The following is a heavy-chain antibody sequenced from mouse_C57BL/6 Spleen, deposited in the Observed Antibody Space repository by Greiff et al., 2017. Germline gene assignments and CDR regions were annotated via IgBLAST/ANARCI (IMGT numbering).Heavy chain of an antibody. CDR3: ARSIYDGYYDAMDY. Sequence: QVQLKQSGPELVKPGASVKISCKASGYAFSSSWMNWVKQRPGKGLEWIGRIYPGDGDTNYNGKFKGKATLTADKSSSTAYMQLSSLTSEDSAVYFCARSIYDGYYDAMDYWGQGTSVTVSS. CDR2: IYPGDGDT. J-gene: IGHJ4*01. D-gene: IGHD2-3*01. V-gene: IGHV1-82*01. CDR1: GYAFSSSW.